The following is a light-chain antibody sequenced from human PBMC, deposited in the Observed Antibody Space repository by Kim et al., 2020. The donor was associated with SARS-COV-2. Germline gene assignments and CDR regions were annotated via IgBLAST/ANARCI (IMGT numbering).Light chain of an antibody. CDR2: DVS. CDR1: SSDVGGYNY. J-gene: IGLJ3*02. Sequence: QSVLTQPASVSGSPGQSITISCTGTSSDVGGYNYVSWYQQHPGKAPKLMIYDVSKRPSGVSNRFSGSKSGNTASLTISGLQAEDEADYYCSSYTSSSTWVFGGRTQLTVL. CDR3: SSYTSSSTWV. V-gene: IGLV2-14*01.